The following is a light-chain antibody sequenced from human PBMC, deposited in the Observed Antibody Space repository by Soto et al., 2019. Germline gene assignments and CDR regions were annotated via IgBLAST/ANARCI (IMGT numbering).Light chain of an antibody. J-gene: IGLJ1*01. CDR1: SSNIGSHA. CDR2: TTN. CDR3: AAWDGSLNVYA. Sequence: QSALTQPPSASGTPGQRVTISCSGSSSNIGSHAVNWYRQLPGTAPKLLIYTTNQRPAGVPARFSGSKSGTSASLAISGLQSEDEDDYYCAAWDGSLNVYAFGTGTKVTVL. V-gene: IGLV1-44*01.